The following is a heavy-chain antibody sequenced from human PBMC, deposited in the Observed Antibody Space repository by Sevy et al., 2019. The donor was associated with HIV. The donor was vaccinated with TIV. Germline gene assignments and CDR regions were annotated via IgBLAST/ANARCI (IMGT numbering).Heavy chain of an antibody. V-gene: IGHV3-23*01. CDR1: GFTFSTYT. D-gene: IGHD2-15*01. J-gene: IGHJ6*02. CDR2: ISGSGGST. Sequence: GGSLRLSCAASGFTFSTYTMNWVRQAPGKGLEWVSAISGSGGSTYYADSVEGRFTTSRDKSKNTGFLQMNSLGAEDTAIYYCAKGDRTFYGMDVWGQGTTVTVSS. CDR3: AKGDRTFYGMDV.